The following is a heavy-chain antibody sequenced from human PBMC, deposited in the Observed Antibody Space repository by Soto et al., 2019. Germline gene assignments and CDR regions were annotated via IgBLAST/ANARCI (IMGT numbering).Heavy chain of an antibody. D-gene: IGHD3-22*01. CDR1: GFTFSSYA. J-gene: IGHJ4*02. CDR3: AKDRYYYDTSGAGVSDY. CDR2: ISYDGTKT. Sequence: GGSLRLSCAASGFTFSSYAMSWVRQAPGKGLEWVAFISYDGTKTNYADSERGRFTISRDNSKNTLFLQMNSLRAEDTAVYYCAKDRYYYDTSGAGVSDYWGQGSLVTVSS. V-gene: IGHV3-30*18.